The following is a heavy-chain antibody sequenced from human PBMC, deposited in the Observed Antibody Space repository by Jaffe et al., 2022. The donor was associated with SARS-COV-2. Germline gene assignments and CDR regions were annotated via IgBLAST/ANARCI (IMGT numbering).Heavy chain of an antibody. CDR1: GFTFSSYG. D-gene: IGHD2-15*01. J-gene: IGHJ4*02. CDR3: AKLNGGSCYSALDY. Sequence: EVQLVESGGGLVHPGGSLRLSCAASGFTFSSYGMSWVRQAPGKGLEWVSAISGSGDTTKYADSVTGRFTISRDNSKNTLYMQMNSLRVEDTAVYYCAKLNGGSCYSALDYWGQGTLVTVSS. V-gene: IGHV3-23*04. CDR2: ISGSGDTT.